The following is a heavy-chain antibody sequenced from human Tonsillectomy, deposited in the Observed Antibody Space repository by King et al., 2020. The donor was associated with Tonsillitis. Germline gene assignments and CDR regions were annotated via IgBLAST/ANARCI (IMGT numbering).Heavy chain of an antibody. CDR1: GFTFSDYY. D-gene: IGHD3-10*01. CDR2: ISSSISYT. Sequence: VQLVESGGGVVKPGGSLRLSCAASGFTFSDYYMSWIRQAPGKGLEWVSSISSSISYTNYADSVKGRFTISRDNAKNSLYLQMNSLRAEDTAVYYCARGVGSGSYPEPNWYLDLWGRGTLVTVSS. CDR3: ARGVGSGSYPEPNWYLDL. J-gene: IGHJ2*01. V-gene: IGHV3-11*06.